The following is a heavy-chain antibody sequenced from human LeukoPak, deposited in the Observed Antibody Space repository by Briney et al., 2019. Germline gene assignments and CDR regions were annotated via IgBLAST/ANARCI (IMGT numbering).Heavy chain of an antibody. CDR2: IYDSGST. CDR3: AKSSTGWPLFDS. V-gene: IGHV4-4*08. Sequence: SETLSLTCAAYGGSFSGYYWSWIRQPPGKGLEWIGYIYDSGSTKYNPSLRSRVTISLDTSKSQFSLKLRSVTAADTAMYYCAKSSTGWPLFDSWGQGTLVTVSS. J-gene: IGHJ4*02. D-gene: IGHD6-19*01. CDR1: GGSFSGYY.